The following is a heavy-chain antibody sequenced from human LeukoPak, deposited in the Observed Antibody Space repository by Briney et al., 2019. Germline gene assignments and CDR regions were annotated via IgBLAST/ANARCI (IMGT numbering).Heavy chain of an antibody. CDR3: AEGFYGDYPFDY. J-gene: IGHJ4*02. CDR2: INPNSDGT. V-gene: IGHV1-2*02. Sequence: ASVKDSCKASGYTFTGYYMHWVRQAPGQGLEWMGWINPNSDGTNYAQNFHGRVTMTRDTSISTAYMELSRLRSDDAAGYYCAEGFYGDYPFDYWGQGTLVTVSS. D-gene: IGHD4-17*01. CDR1: GYTFTGYY.